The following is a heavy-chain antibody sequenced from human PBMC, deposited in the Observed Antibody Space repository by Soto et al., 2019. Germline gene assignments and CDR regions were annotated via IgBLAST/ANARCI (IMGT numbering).Heavy chain of an antibody. D-gene: IGHD3-10*01. J-gene: IGHJ6*03. V-gene: IGHV3-21*01. CDR3: ARDLEGVVRGFYYYYMDV. CDR2: ISSSSSYI. Sequence: GGSLRLSCAASGFTFSSYSMNWVRQAPGKGLEWVSSISSSSSYIYYADSVKGRFTISRDNAKNSLYLQMNSLGAEDTAVYYCARDLEGVVRGFYYYYMDVWGKGTTVTVSS. CDR1: GFTFSSYS.